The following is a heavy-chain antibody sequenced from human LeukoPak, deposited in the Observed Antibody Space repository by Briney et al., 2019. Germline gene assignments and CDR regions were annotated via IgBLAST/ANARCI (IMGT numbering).Heavy chain of an antibody. Sequence: SETLSLTCAVYGGSFSGDYWSWIRQPPGKGLEWIGEINHSGSTNYNPSLKSRVTISVDTSKNQFSLKLSSVTAADTAVYYCARAQHCSSTSCYPPQYYFDYWGQGTLVTVSS. CDR2: INHSGST. CDR1: GGSFSGDY. J-gene: IGHJ4*02. V-gene: IGHV4-34*01. CDR3: ARAQHCSSTSCYPPQYYFDY. D-gene: IGHD2-2*01.